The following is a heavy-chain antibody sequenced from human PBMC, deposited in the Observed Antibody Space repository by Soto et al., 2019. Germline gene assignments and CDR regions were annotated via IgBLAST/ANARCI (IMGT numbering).Heavy chain of an antibody. D-gene: IGHD3-10*01. V-gene: IGHV3-33*01. Sequence: QVQLVESGGGVVQPGRSLRLSCAASGFTFSSYGMHWVRQAPGKGLEWVAVIWYDGSNKYYAESVKGRFTISRDNSKNTLYLKMNSLRAEDTAVYYCARDTNYYGSGSFGMDVWGQGTTVTVSS. CDR2: IWYDGSNK. CDR1: GFTFSSYG. CDR3: ARDTNYYGSGSFGMDV. J-gene: IGHJ6*02.